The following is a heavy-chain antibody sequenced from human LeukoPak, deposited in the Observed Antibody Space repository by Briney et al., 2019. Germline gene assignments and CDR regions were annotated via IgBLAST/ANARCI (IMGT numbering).Heavy chain of an antibody. D-gene: IGHD2-21*01. CDR2: VNRDRTEK. J-gene: IGHJ4*02. CDR3: VRSDWYFES. V-gene: IGHV3-7*04. Sequence: GGSLRLSCVTSGFNFSDSRMTWVRQAPGEGLQWVANVNRDRTEKHFLDSVEGRFTISRDNAKKSLYLQMSSLRPQDTAVYFCVRSDWYFESWGQGTLVTVSS. CDR1: GFNFSDSR.